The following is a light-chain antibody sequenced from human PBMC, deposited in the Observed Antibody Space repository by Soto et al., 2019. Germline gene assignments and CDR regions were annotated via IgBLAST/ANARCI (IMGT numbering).Light chain of an antibody. CDR2: GAS. CDR3: EQFRSFPGT. V-gene: IGKV3-15*01. CDR1: QSVSSN. J-gene: IGKJ5*01. Sequence: ELVMTQTPRTLSVSGESVDLLSCRASQSVSSNLAWYQQKPGQAPRLLIYGASTRATGIPARFSGSGSGTDFALTISCLQPEYFATYYCEQFRSFPGTFGQGTRLEIK.